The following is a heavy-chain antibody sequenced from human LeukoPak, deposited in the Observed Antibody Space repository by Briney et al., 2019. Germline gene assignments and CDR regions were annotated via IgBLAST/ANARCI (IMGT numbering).Heavy chain of an antibody. CDR3: ARGGDGDYDFDY. CDR2: MNPNSGNT. D-gene: IGHD4-17*01. J-gene: IGHJ4*02. CDR1: GYTFTSYD. Sequence: ASVKVSCKASGYTFTSYDVNWVRQATGQGLEWMGWMNPNSGNTGYAQKFQGRVTMTRNTSISTAYMELSSLRSEDTAVYYCARGGDGDYDFDYWGQGTLVTVSS. V-gene: IGHV1-8*01.